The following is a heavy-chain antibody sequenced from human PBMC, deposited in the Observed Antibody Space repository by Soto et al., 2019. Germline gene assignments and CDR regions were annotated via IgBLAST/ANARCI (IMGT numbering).Heavy chain of an antibody. V-gene: IGHV3-33*01. CDR1: GFTFSSYG. CDR3: ASPLPIAVAGVDAFDI. D-gene: IGHD6-19*01. J-gene: IGHJ3*02. CDR2: IWYDGSNK. Sequence: PGGSLRLSCAASGFTFSSYGMHWVRQAPGKGLEWVAVIWYDGSNKYYADSVKGRFTISRDNSKNTLYLQMNSLRAEDTAVYYCASPLPIAVAGVDAFDIWGQGTMVTVSS.